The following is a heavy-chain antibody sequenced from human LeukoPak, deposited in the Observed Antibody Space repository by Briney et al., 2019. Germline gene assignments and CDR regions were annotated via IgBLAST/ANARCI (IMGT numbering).Heavy chain of an antibody. J-gene: IGHJ4*02. CDR1: GFTFSSYS. V-gene: IGHV3-48*01. D-gene: IGHD6-19*01. CDR3: AKDKYSSGWYGTVFFDY. Sequence: GGSLRLSCAASGFTFSSYSMNWVRQAPGKGLEWVSYISSSSSTIYYADSVKGRFTISRDNAKNSLYLQMNSLRAEDTAVYYCAKDKYSSGWYGTVFFDYWGQGTLVTVSS. CDR2: ISSSSSTI.